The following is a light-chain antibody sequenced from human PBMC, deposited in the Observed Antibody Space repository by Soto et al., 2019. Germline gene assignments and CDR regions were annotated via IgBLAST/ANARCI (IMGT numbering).Light chain of an antibody. CDR2: EVS. V-gene: IGLV2-8*01. Sequence: QSALTQPPSASGSPGQSVAISCTGTSSDVGAYIFVSWYQQHPGKAPKLMIYEVSKRPSGVPDRFSGSKSGNTASLTVSGLKAEYEADDYCSIYAGGNNVIFGGGTKLTVL. CDR1: SSDVGAYIF. J-gene: IGLJ2*01. CDR3: SIYAGGNNVI.